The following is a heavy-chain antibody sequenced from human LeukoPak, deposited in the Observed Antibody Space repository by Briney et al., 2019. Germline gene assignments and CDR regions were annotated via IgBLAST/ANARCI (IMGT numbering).Heavy chain of an antibody. CDR1: GFTFSSYG. CDR2: IRYDGSSK. Sequence: PGGSLRLSCAASGFTFSSYGMHWVRQAPGKGLEWVAFIRYDGSSKYYADSVKGRFTISRDNAKNTLYLQMNSLRAEDTAVYYCATDYYYGSGFMDVWGKGTTVTISS. J-gene: IGHJ6*03. D-gene: IGHD3-10*01. V-gene: IGHV3-30*02. CDR3: ATDYYYGSGFMDV.